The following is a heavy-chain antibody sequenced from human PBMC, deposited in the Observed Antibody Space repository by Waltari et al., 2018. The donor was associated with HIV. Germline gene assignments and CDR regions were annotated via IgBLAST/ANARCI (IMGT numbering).Heavy chain of an antibody. V-gene: IGHV1-2*06. CDR1: GYTFTAYY. Sequence: QVQLVQSGAAVKKPGASVKVSCKASGYTFTAYYIHWVRQAPGQGLEWMGRINLNSGDTNYGQKFQGRVTMTRDTSISTAYMELSRLRSDDTAVYYCARDSYYYDSSGFFPDFWGQGTLVTVSS. CDR3: ARDSYYYDSSGFFPDF. CDR2: INLNSGDT. J-gene: IGHJ4*02. D-gene: IGHD3-22*01.